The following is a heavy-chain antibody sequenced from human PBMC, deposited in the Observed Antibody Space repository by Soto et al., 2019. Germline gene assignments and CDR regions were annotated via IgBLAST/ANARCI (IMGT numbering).Heavy chain of an antibody. Sequence: GGSLRLSCAASGITFIYAWMDWVRQAPGKRLEWVGRIKSQASGVTIDYAAPVKGRFTISRDDSKNTVYLQMDSLKTEDTAVYYCTHLLSLAHPYSYLWGQGT. CDR2: IKSQASGVTI. CDR1: GITFIYAW. V-gene: IGHV3-15*07. J-gene: IGHJ4*02. D-gene: IGHD2-21*01. CDR3: THLLSLAHPYSYL.